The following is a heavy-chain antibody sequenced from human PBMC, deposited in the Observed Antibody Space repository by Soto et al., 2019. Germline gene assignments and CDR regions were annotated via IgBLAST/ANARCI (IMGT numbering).Heavy chain of an antibody. D-gene: IGHD2-2*01. CDR1: GGTFSSYA. CDR3: ARVMVPAAKVIPPYYYYGMDV. CDR2: IIPIFGTA. V-gene: IGHV1-69*06. J-gene: IGHJ6*02. Sequence: GASVKVSCKASGGTFSSYAISWVRQAPGQGLEWMGGIIPIFGTANYAQKFQGRVTITADKSTSTAYMELSSLRSEDTAVYYCARVMVPAAKVIPPYYYYGMDVWGQGTTVTVSS.